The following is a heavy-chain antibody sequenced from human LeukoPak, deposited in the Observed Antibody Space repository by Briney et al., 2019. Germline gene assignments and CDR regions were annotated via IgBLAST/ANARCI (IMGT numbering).Heavy chain of an antibody. CDR3: ARDRVYYDSWRWDY. D-gene: IGHD3-22*01. CDR1: GGSISSHY. J-gene: IGHJ4*02. V-gene: IGHV4-59*06. Sequence: SETLSLTCTVSGGSISSHYWSWIRQPPGKGLEWIGYIYYSGSTYYNPSLKSRVTISVDTSKNQFSLKLSSVTAADTAVYYCARDRVYYDSWRWDYWGQGTLVTVSS. CDR2: IYYSGST.